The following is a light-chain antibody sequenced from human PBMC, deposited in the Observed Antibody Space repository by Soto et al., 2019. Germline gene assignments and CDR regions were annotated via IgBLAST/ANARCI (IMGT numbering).Light chain of an antibody. CDR2: AAS. CDR1: QGISNL. CDR3: LQHNTYPYT. Sequence: DIQMTQSPSSLSASVGDRVTITCRASQGISNLLGWFQHKPGKAPKRLIYAASSLQGGVPSRFSGSGSGTEFTLIITGLQPEDFADYYCLQHNTYPYTFGQGTKLEIK. J-gene: IGKJ2*01. V-gene: IGKV1-17*01.